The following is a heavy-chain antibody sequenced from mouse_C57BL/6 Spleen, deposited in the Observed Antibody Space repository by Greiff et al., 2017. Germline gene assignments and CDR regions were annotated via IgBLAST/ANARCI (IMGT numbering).Heavy chain of an antibody. J-gene: IGHJ1*03. Sequence: VQLQQSGAELVKPGASVKISCKASGYAFSSYWMNWVKQRPGKGLEWIGQIYPGDGDTNYNGKFKGKATLTADKSSSTAYMQLSSLTSEDSAVYFCARSSSYDYWCFDVWGTGTTVTVSS. D-gene: IGHD1-1*01. CDR1: GYAFSSYW. V-gene: IGHV1-80*01. CDR2: IYPGDGDT. CDR3: ARSSSYDYWCFDV.